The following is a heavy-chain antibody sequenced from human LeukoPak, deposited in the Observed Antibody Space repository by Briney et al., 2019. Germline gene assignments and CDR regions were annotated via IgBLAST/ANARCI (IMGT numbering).Heavy chain of an antibody. D-gene: IGHD6-19*01. CDR3: ARGPFPGGSGWSPYYYYYMDV. V-gene: IGHV1-8*03. CDR2: MNPNSGNT. CDR1: GYTFTSYD. J-gene: IGHJ6*03. Sequence: ASVKVSCKASGYTFTSYDINWVRQATGQGLEWMGWMNPNSGNTGYAQKFQGRVTITRNTSISTAYMELSSLRSEDTAVYYCARGPFPGGSGWSPYYYYYMDVWGKGTTVTVSS.